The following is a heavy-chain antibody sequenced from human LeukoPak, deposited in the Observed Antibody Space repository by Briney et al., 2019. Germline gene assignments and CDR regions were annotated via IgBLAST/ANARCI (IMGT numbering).Heavy chain of an antibody. V-gene: IGHV1-2*04. D-gene: IGHD2-21*02. Sequence: ASVKVSCKASGYTFTGYYMHWVRQAPGQGLEWMGWINPNSGGTNYAQKFQGWVTMTRDTSISTAYMELSRLRSDDTAVYYCARLVTGRPDAFDIWGQGTMVTVSS. J-gene: IGHJ3*02. CDR3: ARLVTGRPDAFDI. CDR2: INPNSGGT. CDR1: GYTFTGYY.